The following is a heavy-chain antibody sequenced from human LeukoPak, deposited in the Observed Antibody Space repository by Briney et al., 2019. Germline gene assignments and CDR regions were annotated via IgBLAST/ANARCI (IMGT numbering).Heavy chain of an antibody. CDR2: ISYDGSNK. CDR3: ARDLTVFGAPDAFDF. D-gene: IGHD3-16*01. CDR1: GFTFSSYA. Sequence: SGGSLRLSCAASGFTFSSYAMHWVRQAPGKGLEWVAVISYDGSNKYYADSVKGRFTISRDNSKNTLYLQMNSLRAEDTAMYYCARDLTVFGAPDAFDFWGQGAMVIVSS. V-gene: IGHV3-30*04. J-gene: IGHJ3*01.